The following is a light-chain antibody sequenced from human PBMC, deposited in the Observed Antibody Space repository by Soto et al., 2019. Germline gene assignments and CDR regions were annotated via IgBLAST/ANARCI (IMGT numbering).Light chain of an antibody. V-gene: IGLV1-47*01. CDR1: SSNIGNNY. Sequence: QSVLTQPPSASETPGQTVTISCSGSSSNIGNNYINWYQQLPGTAPKLLIYRNSQRPSGVPDRFSASRSATSGSLAISGLRSEDEGDYYCGAWDDSMNFVFGTGTKVTVL. J-gene: IGLJ1*01. CDR2: RNS. CDR3: GAWDDSMNFV.